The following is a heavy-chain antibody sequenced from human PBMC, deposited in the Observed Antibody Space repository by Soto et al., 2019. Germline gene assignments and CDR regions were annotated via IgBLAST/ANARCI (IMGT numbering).Heavy chain of an antibody. V-gene: IGHV1-8*01. D-gene: IGHD3-22*01. CDR3: ARIRVITSNYYYYYYMDV. CDR1: GYTFTSYD. CDR2: MNPNSGNT. Sequence: ASVKVSCKASGYTFTSYDINWVRQATGQGLEWMGWMNPNSGNTGYAQKFQGRVTMTRNTSISTAYMELSSLRSEDTAVYYCARIRVITSNYYYYYYMDVWGKATTVTVSS. J-gene: IGHJ6*03.